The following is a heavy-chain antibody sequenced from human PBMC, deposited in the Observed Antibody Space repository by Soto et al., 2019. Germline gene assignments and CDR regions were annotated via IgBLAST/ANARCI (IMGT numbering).Heavy chain of an antibody. V-gene: IGHV3-30*03. CDR2: ISFDEKDK. CDR3: ARTPYSGNYYMGAYLDS. D-gene: IGHD1-26*01. CDR1: GFTLSTYG. J-gene: IGHJ4*02. Sequence: QGQLVGSGGGVVQSGRSLRLSCAASGFTLSTYGMHWVRQAPGKGLEWVALISFDEKDKFYADSVKGRFTISRDNSKNTLYLQMDSLGPEVTGVYFCARTPYSGNYYMGAYLDSWGQGTPVTVSS.